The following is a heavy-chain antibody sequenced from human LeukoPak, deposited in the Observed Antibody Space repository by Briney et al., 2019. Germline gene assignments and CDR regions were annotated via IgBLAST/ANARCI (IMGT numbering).Heavy chain of an antibody. CDR1: GYTFTSYD. Sequence: ASVKVSCKASGYTFTSYDINWVRQATGQGLEWMGWMNPNSGNTGYAQKFQGRVTMTRNTSISTAYMELSSLRSEDTAVYYCARRLWFGELFPFDYWGQGTLVTVSS. CDR3: ARRLWFGELFPFDY. J-gene: IGHJ4*02. V-gene: IGHV1-8*01. CDR2: MNPNSGNT. D-gene: IGHD3-10*01.